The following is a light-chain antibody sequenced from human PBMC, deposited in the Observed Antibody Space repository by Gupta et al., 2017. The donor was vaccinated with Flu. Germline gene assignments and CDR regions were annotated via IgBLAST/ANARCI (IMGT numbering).Light chain of an antibody. CDR1: SGHSDYA. Sequence: QPVLTQSPSASASQGASVRLTCTLSSGHSDYAIAWHQQQTEKGPRYLMKVNYDGSHMKGDGIPDRFSGSSSGAERYLTISSLQSEDEADYYCQTWATGILVFGGGTKLTVL. V-gene: IGLV4-69*01. J-gene: IGLJ2*01. CDR2: VNYDGSH. CDR3: QTWATGILV.